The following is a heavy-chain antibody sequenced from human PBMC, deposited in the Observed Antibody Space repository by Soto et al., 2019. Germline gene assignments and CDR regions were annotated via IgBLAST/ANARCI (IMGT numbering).Heavy chain of an antibody. J-gene: IGHJ4*02. CDR2: ISYDGSNK. D-gene: IGHD3-22*01. Sequence: QVQLVESGGGVVQPGRSLRLSCAASGFTFSSYAMHWVRQAPGKGLEWVAVISYDGSNKYYADSVKGRFTISRDNSKNTLYLQMNSLRAEDTAVYYCARYPSYYDSSGYFSYLLDYWGQGTLVTVSS. CDR3: ARYPSYYDSSGYFSYLLDY. V-gene: IGHV3-30-3*01. CDR1: GFTFSSYA.